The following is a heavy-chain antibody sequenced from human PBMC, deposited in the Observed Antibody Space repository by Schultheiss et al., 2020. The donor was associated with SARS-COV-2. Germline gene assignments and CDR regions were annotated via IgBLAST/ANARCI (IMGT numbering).Heavy chain of an antibody. J-gene: IGHJ6*02. CDR2: ISSRSSYI. CDR1: GFTFSSYS. V-gene: IGHV3-21*01. Sequence: GGSLRLSCAVSGFTFSSYSINWVRQAPGKGLEWVSSISSRSSYIYYADSVKGRFTISRDNANNSLHLQMNSLTAEDTAVYYCASLVTTRISSSYYAMDVWGQGTTVTGAS. D-gene: IGHD4-17*01. CDR3: ASLVTTRISSSYYAMDV.